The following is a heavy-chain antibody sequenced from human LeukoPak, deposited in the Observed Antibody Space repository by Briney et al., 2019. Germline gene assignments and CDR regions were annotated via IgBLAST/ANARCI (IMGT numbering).Heavy chain of an antibody. Sequence: AASVNVSCKASGGTFSSYAISWVRQAPGQGLEWMGWIDTNTGNPTYAQGFIGRFVFSLDTSVTTAYLQISSLKAEDTAVYYCARGYDTTGYFSYWGQRTLVTVSS. J-gene: IGHJ4*02. D-gene: IGHD3-22*01. CDR3: ARGYDTTGYFSY. CDR2: IDTNTGNP. CDR1: GGTFSSYA. V-gene: IGHV7-4-1*02.